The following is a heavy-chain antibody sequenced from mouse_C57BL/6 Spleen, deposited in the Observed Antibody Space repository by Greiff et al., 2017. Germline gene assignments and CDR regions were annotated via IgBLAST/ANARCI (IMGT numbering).Heavy chain of an antibody. CDR2: IYPGDGDT. Sequence: VQLQQSGPELVKPGASVKISCKASGYAFSSSWMNWVKQRPGKGLEWIGRIYPGDGDTNYNGKFKGKATLTADKSSSTAYMQLSSLTSEDSAVYFCARVVYYGYDVGYWGQGTTLTVSS. J-gene: IGHJ2*01. V-gene: IGHV1-82*01. D-gene: IGHD2-2*01. CDR3: ARVVYYGYDVGY. CDR1: GYAFSSSW.